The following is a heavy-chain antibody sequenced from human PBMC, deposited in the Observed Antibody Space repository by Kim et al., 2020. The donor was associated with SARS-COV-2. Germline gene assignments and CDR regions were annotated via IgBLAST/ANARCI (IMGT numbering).Heavy chain of an antibody. Sequence: ASVKVSCKASGYTLTSYGISWVRQAPGQGLEWMGWISAYNGNTNYAQKLQGRVTMTTDTSTSTAYMELRSLRSDDTAVYYCARERADGSGSSYMDVWGQGTTVTVSS. CDR1: GYTLTSYG. D-gene: IGHD3-10*01. J-gene: IGHJ6*02. CDR3: ARERADGSGSSYMDV. V-gene: IGHV1-18*04. CDR2: ISAYNGNT.